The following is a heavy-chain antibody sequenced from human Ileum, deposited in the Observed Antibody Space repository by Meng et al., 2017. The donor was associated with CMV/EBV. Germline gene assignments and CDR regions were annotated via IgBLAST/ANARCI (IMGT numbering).Heavy chain of an antibody. CDR1: GGSFSSYY. CDR2: INHSGST. J-gene: IGHJ5*02. D-gene: IGHD5-18*01. Sequence: AVYGGSFSSYYWSWIPQPPGKGLEWIGEINHSGSTNYNPSLKSRVTISVDTSKNQFSLKLSSVTAADTAVYYCARGRIQLWHNWFDPWGQGTLVTVSS. CDR3: ARGRIQLWHNWFDP. V-gene: IGHV4-34*01.